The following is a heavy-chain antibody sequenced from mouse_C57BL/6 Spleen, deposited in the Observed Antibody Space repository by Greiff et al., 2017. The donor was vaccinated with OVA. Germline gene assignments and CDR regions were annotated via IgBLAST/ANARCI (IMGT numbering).Heavy chain of an antibody. CDR2: IWGGGST. Sequence: VKLVESGPGLVAPSQSLSLTCTVSGYSLPSYGVDWVRQPPGKGLEWMGVIWGGGSTNYTSAPMSRLGISNDNSKSQVFLKMNRLQADDTVMYYCAKRGFGYDGASFAYWGQGTLVTVSA. D-gene: IGHD2-2*01. J-gene: IGHJ3*01. CDR3: AKRGFGYDGASFAY. V-gene: IGHV2-9*01. CDR1: GYSLPSYG.